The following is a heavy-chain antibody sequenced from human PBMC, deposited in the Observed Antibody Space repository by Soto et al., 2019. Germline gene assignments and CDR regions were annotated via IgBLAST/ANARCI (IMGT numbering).Heavy chain of an antibody. Sequence: SETLSLTCPVSGGSISGDYYYWIWPRQPPGKGMEWTGYLYHSGSTNYNPSLKSRVTISVVTSKNQFSLKLSSVTAADTAVYYCASLRGIAAAGIYYCYYDMDVWGQGTTVTVSS. V-gene: IGHV4-30-2*01. J-gene: IGHJ6*02. CDR1: GGSISGDYYY. CDR3: ASLRGIAAAGIYYCYYDMDV. CDR2: LYHSGST. D-gene: IGHD6-13*01.